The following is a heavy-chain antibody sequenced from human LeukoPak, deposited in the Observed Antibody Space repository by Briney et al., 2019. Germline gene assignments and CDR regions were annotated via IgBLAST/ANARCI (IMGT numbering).Heavy chain of an antibody. CDR1: GYTFTGYY. Sequence: ASVKVSCKASGYTFTGYYMHWVRQAPGQGLEWMGWINANSGDTKYAQKFQGRVTMTRDTSISTAYMELSRLRSVDTAMYYCAREISGYSDYWGQGTLVTVSS. J-gene: IGHJ4*02. V-gene: IGHV1-2*02. D-gene: IGHD3-22*01. CDR2: INANSGDT. CDR3: AREISGYSDY.